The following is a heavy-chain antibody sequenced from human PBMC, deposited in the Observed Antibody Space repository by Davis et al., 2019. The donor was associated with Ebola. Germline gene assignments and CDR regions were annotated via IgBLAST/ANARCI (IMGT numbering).Heavy chain of an antibody. V-gene: IGHV4-34*01. CDR1: GGSLSGYY. CDR3: ARHVGGWSFRILGDNWFDP. J-gene: IGHJ5*02. CDR2: INHSGST. Sequence: GSLRLSCAVYGGSLSGYYWSWIRQPPGKGLEWIGEINHSGSTNYNPSLKSRVTISVDTSKNQFSLKLSSVTAADTAVYYCARHVGGWSFRILGDNWFDPWGQGTLVTVSS. D-gene: IGHD6-19*01.